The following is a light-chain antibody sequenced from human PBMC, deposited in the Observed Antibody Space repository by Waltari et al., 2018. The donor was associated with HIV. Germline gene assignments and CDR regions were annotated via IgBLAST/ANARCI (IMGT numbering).Light chain of an antibody. V-gene: IGLV1-44*01. Sequence: QSVLTQPPSASGTPGQRVTISCSGSSSKIGSNTVNWYQQLPGTAPKLLIYSNKQRPSGVPDRVSGAKSGTSASLAISGLQSEDEADYYCAAWHDSLNGSWVFGGGTKLTVL. CDR2: SNK. J-gene: IGLJ3*02. CDR1: SSKIGSNT. CDR3: AAWHDSLNGSWV.